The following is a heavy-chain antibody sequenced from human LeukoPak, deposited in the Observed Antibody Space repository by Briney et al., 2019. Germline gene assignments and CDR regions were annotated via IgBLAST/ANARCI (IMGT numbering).Heavy chain of an antibody. CDR2: IYYSGST. D-gene: IGHD5-12*01. CDR1: GGSISSYY. J-gene: IGHJ4*02. Sequence: SETLSLTCTVSGGSISSYYWGWIRQPPGKGLEWIGYIYYSGSTNYNPSLKSRVTISVDTSKNQFSLKLSSVTAADTAVYYCARRGDSGYDFFFDYWGQGTLVTVSS. CDR3: ARRGDSGYDFFFDY. V-gene: IGHV4-59*01.